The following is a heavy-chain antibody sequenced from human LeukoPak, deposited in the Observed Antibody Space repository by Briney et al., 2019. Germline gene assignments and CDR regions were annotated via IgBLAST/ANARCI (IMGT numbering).Heavy chain of an antibody. Sequence: PGGSLRLSCAASGFTFSDYYMSWIRQAPGKGLEWVSYISSSGSNIYYADSVKGRFTISRDNAKNSLYLQMNSLRAEDTAVYYCASNMYTENYYLYPFWGQGTLVTVSS. CDR2: ISSSGSNI. CDR1: GFTFSDYY. CDR3: ASNMYTENYYLYPF. D-gene: IGHD1-26*01. J-gene: IGHJ4*02. V-gene: IGHV3-11*04.